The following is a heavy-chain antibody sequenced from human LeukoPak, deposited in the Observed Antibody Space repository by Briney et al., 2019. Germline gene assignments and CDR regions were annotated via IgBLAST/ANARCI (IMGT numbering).Heavy chain of an antibody. V-gene: IGHV5-51*01. CDR2: IYPGDSDT. CDR3: ARPGSSRAARGYYMDV. J-gene: IGHJ6*03. Sequence: GESLKISCKGSGYSFTSYWIGWVRQMPGKGLEWMGIIYPGDSDTRYSPSFQGQVTISADKSISTAYLQWSSLKASDTAMYYCARPGSSRAARGYYMDVWGKGTTVTVSS. CDR1: GYSFTSYW. D-gene: IGHD6-6*01.